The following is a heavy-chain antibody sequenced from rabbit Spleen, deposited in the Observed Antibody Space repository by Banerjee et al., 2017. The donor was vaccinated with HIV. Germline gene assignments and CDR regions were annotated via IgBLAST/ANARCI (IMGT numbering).Heavy chain of an antibody. Sequence: QSLEESGGDLVKPGASLTLTCTASGVSFSYSSYMCWVRQAPGKGLEWIACINAVTGKAVYANWAKGRFTFSKTSSTTVTLQVTSLTAADTATYFCARDTGSSFSTYGMDLWGQGTLVTVS. D-gene: IGHD8-1*01. CDR2: INAVTGKA. J-gene: IGHJ6*01. CDR1: GVSFSYSSY. CDR3: ARDTGSSFSTYGMDL. V-gene: IGHV1S40*01.